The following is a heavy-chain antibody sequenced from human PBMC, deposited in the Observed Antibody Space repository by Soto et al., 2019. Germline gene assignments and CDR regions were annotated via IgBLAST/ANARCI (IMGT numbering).Heavy chain of an antibody. D-gene: IGHD1-26*01. V-gene: IGHV4-4*02. CDR3: AHRPIVGAAI. J-gene: IGHJ4*02. CDR2: IYHSGST. CDR1: GGSISNSTW. Sequence: QVQLQESGPGLVKPSGTLSLTCGVFGGSISNSTWWTWVRQPPGKGLEWIGEIYHSGSTNYNSSLMSRVTISLAKVHNQFSLKLTSVTAADTAVYYCAHRPIVGAAIWGQGTLVPVSS.